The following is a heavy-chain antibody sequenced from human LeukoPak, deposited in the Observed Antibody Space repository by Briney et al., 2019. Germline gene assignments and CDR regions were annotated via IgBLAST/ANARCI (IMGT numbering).Heavy chain of an antibody. CDR3: ARGYGSYSDWFDP. Sequence: GASVKVSCKASGYTFTCYYLHWVRQAPGLGLEWMGWINPNSGGTNYAQKFQGRVTMTSDTSISTAYMELSRLRSDDTAVYYCARGYGSYSDWFDPWGQGTLVTVSS. CDR1: GYTFTCYY. D-gene: IGHD1-26*01. V-gene: IGHV1-2*02. CDR2: INPNSGGT. J-gene: IGHJ5*02.